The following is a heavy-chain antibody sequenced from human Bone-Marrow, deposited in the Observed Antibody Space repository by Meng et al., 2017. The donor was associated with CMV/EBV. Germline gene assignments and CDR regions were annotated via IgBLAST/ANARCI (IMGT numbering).Heavy chain of an antibody. V-gene: IGHV4-39*07. J-gene: IGHJ5*02. D-gene: IGHD3-22*01. Sequence: SGGSISSSSYYWGWIRQHPGKGLEWIGSIYYSGSTYYNPSLKSRVTISVDTSKNQFSLKLSSVTAADTAVYYCARDSRGYQKLGWFDPWGQGTLVTVSS. CDR1: GGSISSSSYY. CDR2: IYYSGST. CDR3: ARDSRGYQKLGWFDP.